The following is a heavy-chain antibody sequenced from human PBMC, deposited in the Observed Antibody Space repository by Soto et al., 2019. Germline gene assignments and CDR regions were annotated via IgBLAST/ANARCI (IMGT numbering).Heavy chain of an antibody. V-gene: IGHV3-9*01. D-gene: IGHD6-19*01. CDR1: GFTFDDYA. Sequence: LRLSCAASGFTFDDYAMHWVRQAPGKGLEWVSGISWNSGSIGYADSVKGRFTISRDNAKNSLYLQMNSLRAEDTALYYCAKTSGSWFDPWGQGTLVTVS. CDR2: ISWNSGSI. CDR3: AKTSGSWFDP. J-gene: IGHJ5*02.